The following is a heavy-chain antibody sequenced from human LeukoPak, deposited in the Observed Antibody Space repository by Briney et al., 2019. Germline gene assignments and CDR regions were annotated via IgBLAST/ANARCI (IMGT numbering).Heavy chain of an antibody. CDR2: IYTSGST. D-gene: IGHD3-10*01. V-gene: IGHV4-61*02. Sequence: SQTLSLTCTVSGGSISSGSYYWRWIRQPAGKGLEWIGRIYTSGSTNYNPSLKSRVTISVDTSTNQFSLKLSSVTGADTAVYYCAVGGESFGYWGQGTLVTVSS. J-gene: IGHJ4*02. CDR1: GGSISSGSYY. CDR3: AVGGESFGY.